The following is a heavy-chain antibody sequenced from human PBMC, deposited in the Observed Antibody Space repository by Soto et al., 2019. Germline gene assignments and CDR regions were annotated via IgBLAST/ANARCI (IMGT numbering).Heavy chain of an antibody. J-gene: IGHJ4*02. V-gene: IGHV3-7*01. D-gene: IGHD3-10*01. CDR2: IKLDGTEK. CDR1: GFKFGYFM. CDR3: ARDSGYGSGNSVNHYLDY. Sequence: GGSLRLSCVSSGFKFGYFMLSWVRKAPGKGLEWAGTIKLDGTEKKYVDSVMGRFTISRYNAENSVYLQMISLRAEVTVVYYCARDSGYGSGNSVNHYLDYWGQGP.